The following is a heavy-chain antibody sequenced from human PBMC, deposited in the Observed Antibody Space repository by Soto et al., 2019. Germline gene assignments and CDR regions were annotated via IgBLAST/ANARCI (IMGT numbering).Heavy chain of an antibody. Sequence: GGSLRLSCAASGFTVSSNYMSWVRQAPGKGLEWVSVIYSGGSTYYADSVKGRFTISRDNSKNTLYPQMNSLRAEDTAVYYCARDLVSRDYYFDYWGQGTLVTVSS. CDR1: GFTVSSNY. D-gene: IGHD2-21*02. J-gene: IGHJ4*02. V-gene: IGHV3-66*01. CDR3: ARDLVSRDYYFDY. CDR2: IYSGGST.